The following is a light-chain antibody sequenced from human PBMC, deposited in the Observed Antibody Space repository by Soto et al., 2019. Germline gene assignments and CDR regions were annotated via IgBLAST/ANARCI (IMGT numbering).Light chain of an antibody. CDR1: SSDVGCYNL. V-gene: IGLV2-23*01. CDR2: EGS. CDR3: CSYAGSTTYV. J-gene: IGLJ1*01. Sequence: QSALTQPASVSGSPGQSITISCTGTSSDVGCYNLVSWYQQHPGKAPKLMIYEGSKRHSGVSNRFSGSKSGNTASLTISGLQAEDEADYYCCSYAGSTTYVSGTGTKVTV.